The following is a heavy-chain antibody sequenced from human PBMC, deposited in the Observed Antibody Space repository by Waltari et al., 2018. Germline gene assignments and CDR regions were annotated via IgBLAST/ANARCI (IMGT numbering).Heavy chain of an antibody. CDR1: GYTFTGYY. Sequence: QVQLVQSGAEVKKPGASVKVSCKASGYTFTGYYMHWVRQAPGQGLEWMGWINPNSGGTNYAQKFQGRVTMTRDTSISTAYMELSRLRSDDTAVYYCARDRRVGVRVRAFDIWGQGTMVTVSS. CDR2: INPNSGGT. CDR3: ARDRRVGVRVRAFDI. D-gene: IGHD1-26*01. J-gene: IGHJ3*02. V-gene: IGHV1-2*02.